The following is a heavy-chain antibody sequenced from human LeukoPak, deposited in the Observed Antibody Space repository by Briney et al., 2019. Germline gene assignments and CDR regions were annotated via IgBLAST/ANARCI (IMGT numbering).Heavy chain of an antibody. CDR2: IKPDSGFT. J-gene: IGHJ4*02. CDR3: APTAEAYTSWWKV. D-gene: IGHD3-16*01. CDR1: GYKFTDDY. V-gene: IGHV1-2*02. Sequence: ASVKVSCKASGYKFTDDYMHWVRQAPGQGLEFMGWIKPDSGFTNYAQKFKGRVTMTRDTSISTAYLEVRSLTSDDTAVYYCAPTAEAYTSWWKVWGQGTLVTVSS.